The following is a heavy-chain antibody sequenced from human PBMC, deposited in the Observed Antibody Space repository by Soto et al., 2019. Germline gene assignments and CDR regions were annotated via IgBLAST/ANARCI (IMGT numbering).Heavy chain of an antibody. V-gene: IGHV3-23*01. D-gene: IGHD4-17*01. J-gene: IGHJ4*02. CDR3: AKNYGDYACFDY. CDR2: LSGSGGTT. Sequence: GGSLRLSCAASGFTFSSYAMSWVRQTPGKGLEWVSTLSGSGGTTYYADSVKGQFTISRDNSKNTLYLQMNSLRAEDTAVYYCAKNYGDYACFDYWGQGTLVTVSS. CDR1: GFTFSSYA.